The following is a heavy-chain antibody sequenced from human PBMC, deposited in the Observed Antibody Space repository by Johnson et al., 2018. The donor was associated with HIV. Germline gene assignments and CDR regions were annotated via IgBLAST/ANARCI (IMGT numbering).Heavy chain of an antibody. D-gene: IGHD7-27*01. CDR3: ASTLTGDFGAFDS. Sequence: VQLVESGGGVVQPGRSLRLSCAASGFTFSSYGMHWVRQAPGKGLEWVAVISYDGSNKYYADSVKGRFTISRDKSKNTLYLQMNSLRAEDTAVYYCASTLTGDFGAFDSWGQGTMVTVSS. V-gene: IGHV3-30*03. CDR2: ISYDGSNK. J-gene: IGHJ3*02. CDR1: GFTFSSYG.